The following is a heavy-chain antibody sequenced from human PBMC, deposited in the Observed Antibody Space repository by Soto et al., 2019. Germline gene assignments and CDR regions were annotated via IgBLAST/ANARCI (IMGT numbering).Heavy chain of an antibody. V-gene: IGHV1-18*01. CDR3: ARDSGSSTFTYYYFGMDA. J-gene: IGHJ6*02. CDR2: ISAYSGNT. Sequence: QVQLVQSGTEVKKPGASVKVSCKASGYAFRTYAISWVRQAPGQGLEWMGWISAYSGNTNYAQKFQGRVTMTTDTSTSTSFMQLRSLRSDDTAVYYCARDSGSSTFTYYYFGMDAWGQGTTVTVSS. CDR1: GYAFRTYA. D-gene: IGHD3-10*01.